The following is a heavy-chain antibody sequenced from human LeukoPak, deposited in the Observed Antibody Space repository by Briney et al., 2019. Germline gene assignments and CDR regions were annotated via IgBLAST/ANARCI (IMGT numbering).Heavy chain of an antibody. D-gene: IGHD2-2*01. CDR3: ARGHCSSTSCYPVYYFDY. J-gene: IGHJ4*02. V-gene: IGHV1-69*13. CDR2: IIPIFGTA. Sequence: ASVKVSCKASGGTFSSYAISWVRQAPGQGLEWMGGIIPIFGTANYAQKFQGRVTITADESTSTAYMELSSLRSEDTAVYYCARGHCSSTSCYPVYYFDYWGQGTLVTVSP. CDR1: GGTFSSYA.